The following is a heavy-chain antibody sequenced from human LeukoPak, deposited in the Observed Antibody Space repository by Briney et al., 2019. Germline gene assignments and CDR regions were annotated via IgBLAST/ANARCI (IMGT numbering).Heavy chain of an antibody. CDR2: IIPIFGTA. D-gene: IGHD5-24*01. V-gene: IGHV1-69*05. Sequence: SVKVSCKASGGTFSSYAISWMRQAPGQGLEWMGGIIPIFGTANYAQKFQGRVTITTDESTSTAYMELSSLRSEDTAVYYCARGDGYNFAFDIWGQGTTVTVSS. CDR1: GGTFSSYA. J-gene: IGHJ3*02. CDR3: ARGDGYNFAFDI.